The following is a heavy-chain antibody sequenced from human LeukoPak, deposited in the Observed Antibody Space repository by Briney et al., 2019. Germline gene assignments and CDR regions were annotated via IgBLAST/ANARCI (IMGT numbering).Heavy chain of an antibody. CDR3: ARGGRHCSGGSCYLLDY. CDR2: IYYSGST. Sequence: SETLSLTCTVSGGSISSSSYYWGWIRQPPGKGLEWIGSIYYSGSTYYNPSLKSRVTISVDTSKNQFSLNLNSVTAADTARYYCARGGRHCSGGSCYLLDYWGQGTLVTVSS. V-gene: IGHV4-39*07. CDR1: GGSISSSSYY. D-gene: IGHD2-15*01. J-gene: IGHJ4*02.